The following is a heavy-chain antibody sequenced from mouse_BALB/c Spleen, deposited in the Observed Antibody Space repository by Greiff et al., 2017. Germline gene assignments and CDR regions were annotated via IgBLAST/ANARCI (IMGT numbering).Heavy chain of an antibody. CDR1: GFSLTGYG. CDR2: IWGDGST. V-gene: IGHV2-6-7*01. D-gene: IGHD2-1*01. Sequence: VQLKESGPGLVAPSQSLSITCTVSGFSLTGYGVNWVRQPPGKGLEWLGMIWGDGSTDYNSALKSRLSISKDNSKSQVFLKMNSLQTDDTARYYCARANYGNLSGFAYWGQGTLVTVSA. CDR3: ARANYGNLSGFAY. J-gene: IGHJ3*01.